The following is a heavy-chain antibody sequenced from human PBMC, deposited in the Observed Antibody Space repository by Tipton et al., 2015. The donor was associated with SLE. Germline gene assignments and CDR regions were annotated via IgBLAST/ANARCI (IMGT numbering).Heavy chain of an antibody. V-gene: IGHV1-18*01. CDR3: ARDDSLVVVAATYALDI. D-gene: IGHD2-15*01. CDR1: GYTFTSYG. CDR2: ISAYNGNT. Sequence: QSGAEVKKPGASVKVSCKASGYTFTSYGISWVRQAPGQGLEWMGWISAYNGNTNYAQKLQGRATMTTDTSTSTAYMELRSLRSDGTAVYYCARDDSLVVVAATYALDIWGQGTMVTVPS. J-gene: IGHJ3*02.